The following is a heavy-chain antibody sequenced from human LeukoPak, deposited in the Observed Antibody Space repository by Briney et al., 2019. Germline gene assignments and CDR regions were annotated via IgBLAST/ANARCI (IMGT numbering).Heavy chain of an antibody. CDR1: GYTFTGYY. J-gene: IGHJ3*02. D-gene: IGHD4-17*01. V-gene: IGHV1-2*02. CDR2: INPNSGGT. CDR3: ASDYTMTDDAFDI. Sequence: ASVKVSCKASGYTFTGYYMHWVRQAPGQGLEWMGWINPNSGGTNYAQKFQGRVTMTRDTSISTAYMELSRLRSDDTVVYYCASDYTMTDDAFDIWGQGTMVTVSS.